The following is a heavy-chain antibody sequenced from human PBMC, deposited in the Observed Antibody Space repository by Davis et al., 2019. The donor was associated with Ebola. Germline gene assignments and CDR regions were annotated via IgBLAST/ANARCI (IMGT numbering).Heavy chain of an antibody. Sequence: GGSLRLSCAASGFTFSSYGMHWVRQAPGKGLEWVAVIWYDGSNKYYADSVKGRFTISRDNSKNSLFLQMNSLRGEDAAVYYCARGGRWYDIMTEASLMDVWGKGTTVAVSP. J-gene: IGHJ6*04. D-gene: IGHD3-9*01. CDR3: ARGGRWYDIMTEASLMDV. V-gene: IGHV3-33*01. CDR2: IWYDGSNK. CDR1: GFTFSSYG.